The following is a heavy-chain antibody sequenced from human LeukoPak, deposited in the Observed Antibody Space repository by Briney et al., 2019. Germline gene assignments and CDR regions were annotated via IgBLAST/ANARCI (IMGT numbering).Heavy chain of an antibody. V-gene: IGHV3-64D*06. CDR3: VKGKESNYYDSSGYYAYYYYGMDV. Sequence: GGSLRLSCSASGFTFSSYAMHWVRQAPGKGLEYVSAISSNGGSTYYADSVKGRFTISRDNSKNTLYLQMSSLRAEDTAVYYCVKGKESNYYDSSGYYAYYYYGMDVWGQGTTVTVSS. D-gene: IGHD3-22*01. CDR1: GFTFSSYA. CDR2: ISSNGGST. J-gene: IGHJ6*02.